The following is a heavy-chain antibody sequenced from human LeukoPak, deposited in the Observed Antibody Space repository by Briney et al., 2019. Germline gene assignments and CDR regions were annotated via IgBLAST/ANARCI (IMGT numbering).Heavy chain of an antibody. Sequence: GGSLRLSWAASGFTFSSYGMHWVRQAPGKGLEWVAVIWYDGSNKYYADFVKGRFTISRDNSKNTLYLQMNSLRAEDTAVYYCARGRGGAFDYWGQGTLVTVSS. CDR3: ARGRGGAFDY. D-gene: IGHD3-10*01. J-gene: IGHJ4*02. V-gene: IGHV3-33*01. CDR1: GFTFSSYG. CDR2: IWYDGSNK.